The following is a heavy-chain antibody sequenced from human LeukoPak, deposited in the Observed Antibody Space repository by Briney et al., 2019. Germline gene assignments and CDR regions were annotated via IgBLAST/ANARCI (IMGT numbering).Heavy chain of an antibody. D-gene: IGHD5-24*01. CDR2: INPNSGGT. CDR1: GYTFTGYY. CDR3: ARGRDGYNLLLDY. Sequence: GASVKVSCKAAGYTFTGYYMHWGRQAPGQGLEWLGWINPNSGGTNYAQKFQGRVTMTRDTSISTAYMELSRLRSDDTAVYYCARGRDGYNLLLDYWGQGTLVTVSS. J-gene: IGHJ4*02. V-gene: IGHV1-2*02.